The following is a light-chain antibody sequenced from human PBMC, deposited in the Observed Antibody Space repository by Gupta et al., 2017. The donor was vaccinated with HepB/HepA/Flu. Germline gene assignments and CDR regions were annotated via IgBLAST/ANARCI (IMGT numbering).Light chain of an antibody. J-gene: IGKJ1*01. CDR3: MQGEHCPWA. CDR2: RVS. Sequence: VVMTPSPLPPPVAVGQAASISCSTKLGIVYSDGKNYLHWFQQRPGQSPRRLIYRVSYRESGVPDRFSGSGSGTNFTLKISRVKAEDVGIYFCMQGEHCPWAFGQGTKVEIK. CDR1: LGIVYSDGKNY. V-gene: IGKV2-30*01.